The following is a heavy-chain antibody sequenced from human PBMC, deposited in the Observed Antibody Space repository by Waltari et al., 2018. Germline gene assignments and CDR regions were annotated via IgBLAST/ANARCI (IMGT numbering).Heavy chain of an antibody. CDR3: NSLGGWYEGSDY. D-gene: IGHD6-19*01. Sequence: EVQLVESGGGLVKPGGSLRLSCAASGFTFSSYSMNWVRQAPGKGLGWGSSISSSGSYIYYADSVKGRFTISRDNAKTSLYLQMNSLRAEDTAVYYCNSLGGWYEGSDYWGQGTLVTVSS. J-gene: IGHJ4*02. CDR1: GFTFSSYS. CDR2: ISSSGSYI. V-gene: IGHV3-21*01.